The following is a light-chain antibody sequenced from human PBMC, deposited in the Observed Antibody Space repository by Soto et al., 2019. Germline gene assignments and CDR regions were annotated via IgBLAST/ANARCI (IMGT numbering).Light chain of an antibody. CDR2: DAS. CDR3: QQYGSSPRT. V-gene: IGKV3-11*01. Sequence: EIVLTQSPATLSLSPGERATLSCRASQSVSNYLAWYQQKPGQAPRLLIYDASNRATGIPDRFSGSGSGTDFTLTISSLEPEDFAMYYCQQYGSSPRTFGQGTKVDIK. J-gene: IGKJ1*01. CDR1: QSVSNY.